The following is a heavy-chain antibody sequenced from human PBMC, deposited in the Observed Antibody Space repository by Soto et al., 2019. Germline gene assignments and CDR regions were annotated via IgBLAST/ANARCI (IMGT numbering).Heavy chain of an antibody. V-gene: IGHV3-30-3*01. Sequence: QVQLVESGGGVVQPGRSLRLSCAASGFTVSSYAIHWVRQAPGKGLEWAADISSDGSNKYYADSVKGRFTISRDNSKNTLYLQMNSLRAEDTAVYYCAGEPLSTTTTYYGMDVWGQGTTVTVSS. CDR2: ISSDGSNK. J-gene: IGHJ6*02. D-gene: IGHD1-1*01. CDR3: AGEPLSTTTTYYGMDV. CDR1: GFTVSSYA.